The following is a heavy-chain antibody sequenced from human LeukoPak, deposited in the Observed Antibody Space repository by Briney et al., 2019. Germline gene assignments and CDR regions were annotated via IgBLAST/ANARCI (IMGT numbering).Heavy chain of an antibody. CDR1: GFTFSSYA. V-gene: IGHV3-23*01. Sequence: GGSLRLSCAASGFTFSSYAMSWVRQAPGKGLEWVSAISGSGGSTYYADSVKGRFTISRDNSKNTLYLQMNSLRAEDTAVYYCAKGRVWIQLWLQGHERERDAFDIWGQGTMVTVSS. CDR2: ISGSGGST. J-gene: IGHJ3*02. D-gene: IGHD5-18*01. CDR3: AKGRVWIQLWLQGHERERDAFDI.